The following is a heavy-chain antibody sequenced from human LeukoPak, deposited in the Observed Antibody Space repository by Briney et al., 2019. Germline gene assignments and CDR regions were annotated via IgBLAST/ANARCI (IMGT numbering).Heavy chain of an antibody. J-gene: IGHJ1*01. CDR2: MRYDGSNK. D-gene: IGHD1-26*01. Sequence: GGSLRLSCAASGFTFSNYGMHWVRQAPGKGLEWVAFMRYDGSNKYYADSVKGRFTISRNNADNTLHLQMNSLRAEDTAVYHCVREVGAPGSFQHWGQGAPVTVSS. CDR1: GFTFSNYG. V-gene: IGHV3-30*02. CDR3: VREVGAPGSFQH.